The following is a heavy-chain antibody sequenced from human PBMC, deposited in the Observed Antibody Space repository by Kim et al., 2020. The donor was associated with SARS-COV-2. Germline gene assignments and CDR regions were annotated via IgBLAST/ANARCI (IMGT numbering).Heavy chain of an antibody. Sequence: AQKLQGRVTMTTDTSTSTAYMELRSLRSDDTAVYYCARGGYGDYEGAFDIWGQGTMVTVSS. CDR3: ARGGYGDYEGAFDI. D-gene: IGHD4-17*01. J-gene: IGHJ3*02. V-gene: IGHV1-18*01.